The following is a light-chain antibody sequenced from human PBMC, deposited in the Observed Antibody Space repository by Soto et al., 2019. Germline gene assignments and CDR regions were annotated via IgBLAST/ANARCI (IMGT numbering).Light chain of an antibody. CDR1: QTISSY. CDR2: KAS. V-gene: IGKV1-5*03. J-gene: IGKJ4*02. CDR3: QHYDNFSIA. Sequence: IQLPQSLSPLSDPDDAGVTLTSRASQTISSYLTWYQQKPGKAPKLLIYKASTLERGVPSRFSGSGSGTDFTLTISSLQPDDFATYYCQHYDNFSIAFGGGTKVDIK.